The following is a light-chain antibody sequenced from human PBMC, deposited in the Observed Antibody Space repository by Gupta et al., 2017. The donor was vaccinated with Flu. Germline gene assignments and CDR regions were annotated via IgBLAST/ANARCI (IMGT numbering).Light chain of an antibody. CDR3: QQYDNLPYT. CDR2: DAS. Sequence: PSSLSASVGDRVTITCQASQDISNYLNWYQQKPGKAPKLLIYDASNLETEVPSRFSGSGSGTDFTFTISSLQPEDIATYYCQQYDNLPYTFGQGTKLEIK. CDR1: QDISNY. J-gene: IGKJ2*01. V-gene: IGKV1-33*01.